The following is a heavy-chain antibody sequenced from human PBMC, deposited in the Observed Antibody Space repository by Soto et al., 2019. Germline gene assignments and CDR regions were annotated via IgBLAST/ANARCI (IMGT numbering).Heavy chain of an antibody. CDR2: ISSSSSTI. Sequence: GGSLRLSCAASGFTFSSYSMNWVRQAPGKGLEWVSYISSSSSTIYYADSVKGRFTISRDNAKNSLYLQMNSLRAEDTAVYYCARTHSATMVRGVIITGPFDIWGQGTMVTVSS. CDR3: ARTHSATMVRGVIITGPFDI. J-gene: IGHJ3*02. D-gene: IGHD3-10*01. V-gene: IGHV3-48*01. CDR1: GFTFSSYS.